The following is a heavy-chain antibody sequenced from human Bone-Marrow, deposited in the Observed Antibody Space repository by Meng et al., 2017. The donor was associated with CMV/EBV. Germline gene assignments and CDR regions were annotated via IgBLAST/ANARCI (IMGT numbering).Heavy chain of an antibody. D-gene: IGHD3-10*01. CDR3: ARVGYGSGSYYPRGMDV. J-gene: IGHJ6*02. CDR2: ISSSGSTI. Sequence: GESLKISCAASGFTFSSYEMNWVRQAPGKGLEWVSYISSSGSTIYYADSVKGRFTISRDNAKNSLYLQMNSLRAEDTAVYYCARVGYGSGSYYPRGMDVWGQGTTVTVSS. CDR1: GFTFSSYE. V-gene: IGHV3-48*03.